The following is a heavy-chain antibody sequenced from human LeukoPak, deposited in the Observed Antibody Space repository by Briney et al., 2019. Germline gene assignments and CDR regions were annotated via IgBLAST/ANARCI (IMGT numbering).Heavy chain of an antibody. D-gene: IGHD4-11*01. J-gene: IGHJ4*02. CDR1: GFTFSSYG. CDR3: AKDTFRDGDYLFDY. Sequence: PGGSLRLSCAASGFTFSSYGMHWVRQAPGKGLEWVAVIWYGGSNKYYADSVKGRFTISRDNSRNTLYLQMNSLRAEDTAVYYCAKDTFRDGDYLFDYWGQGTLVTVSS. V-gene: IGHV3-33*06. CDR2: IWYGGSNK.